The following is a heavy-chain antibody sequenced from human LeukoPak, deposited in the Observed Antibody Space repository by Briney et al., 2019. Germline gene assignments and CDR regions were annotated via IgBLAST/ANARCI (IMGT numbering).Heavy chain of an antibody. J-gene: IGHJ4*02. V-gene: IGHV3-48*04. CDR1: GFTFSSYS. CDR3: ARSVVRYFDDLLDY. D-gene: IGHD3-9*01. CDR2: ISSSSSTI. Sequence: GGSLRLSCAASGFTFSSYSMNWVRQAPGKGLEWVSYISSSSSTIYYADSVKGRFTISRDNAKNSLFLQMNSLRAEDTAVYYCARSVVRYFDDLLDYWGQGTLVTVSS.